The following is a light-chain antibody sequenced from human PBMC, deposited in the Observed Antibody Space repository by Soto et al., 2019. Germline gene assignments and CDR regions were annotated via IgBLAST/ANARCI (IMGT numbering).Light chain of an antibody. J-gene: IGKJ1*01. CDR2: GAS. CDR1: QSVSSN. V-gene: IGKV3-15*01. Sequence: EIVMTQSPATLSVSPGERATLSCRASQSVSSNLAWYQQKPGQAPRLLIYGASTRATGIPARFSGSGSGTEFTLTLTPLPSFFFSVYCSQQYYNWSPWT. CDR3: QQYYNWSPWT.